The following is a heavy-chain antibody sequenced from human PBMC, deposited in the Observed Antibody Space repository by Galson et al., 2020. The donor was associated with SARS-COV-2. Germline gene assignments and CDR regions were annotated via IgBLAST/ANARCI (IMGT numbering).Heavy chain of an antibody. Sequence: SVKVSCKASGGTFSSYAISWVRQAPGQGLEWMGGIIPILGIANYAQKFQGRVTITADKSTSTAYMELSSLRSEDTAVYYCARTIYRWLGLSTTQYNWFDPWGQGTLVTVSS. CDR1: GGTFSSYA. J-gene: IGHJ5*02. D-gene: IGHD6-19*01. CDR2: IIPILGIA. V-gene: IGHV1-69*10. CDR3: ARTIYRWLGLSTTQYNWFDP.